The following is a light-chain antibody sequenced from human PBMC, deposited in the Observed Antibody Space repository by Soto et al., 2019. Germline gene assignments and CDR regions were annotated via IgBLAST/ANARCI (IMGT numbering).Light chain of an antibody. CDR2: EVN. CDR3: SSYGGPNNSNYV. Sequence: QSALTQPPSASGSPGQSVTISCTGTSSDVGAYNYVSWYLQHPGKAPKLMISEVNKRPSGVPDRFSGSKSGNTASLTVSGLQPEDEADYYCSSYGGPNNSNYVFGTGTKLTVL. J-gene: IGLJ1*01. V-gene: IGLV2-8*01. CDR1: SSDVGAYNY.